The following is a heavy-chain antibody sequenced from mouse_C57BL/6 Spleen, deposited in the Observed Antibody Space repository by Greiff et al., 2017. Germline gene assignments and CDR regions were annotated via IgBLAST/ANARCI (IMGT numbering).Heavy chain of an antibody. V-gene: IGHV5-9*01. CDR2: ISGGGGNT. Sequence: EVMLVESGGGLVKPGGSLTLSCAASGFTFSSYTMSWVRQTPEKRLEWVATISGGGGNTYYPDSVKGRFTISRDNAKNTLYLQMSSLRSEDTAVYYCARQGEDGYFAYWGQGTLVTVSA. D-gene: IGHD2-3*01. CDR1: GFTFSSYT. J-gene: IGHJ3*01. CDR3: ARQGEDGYFAY.